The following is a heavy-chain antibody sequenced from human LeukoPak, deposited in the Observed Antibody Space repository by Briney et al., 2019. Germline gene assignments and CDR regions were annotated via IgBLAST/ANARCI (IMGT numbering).Heavy chain of an antibody. J-gene: IGHJ4*02. V-gene: IGHV3-23*01. Sequence: GGSLRLSCAASGFTFSSYAMSWVRQAPGKGLEWVSAISGSGGSTYYADSMKGRFTISRDNSKNTLYLQMNSLRAEDTAVYYCAKDLEWELSYFDYWGQGTLVTVSS. CDR2: ISGSGGST. CDR1: GFTFSSYA. CDR3: AKDLEWELSYFDY. D-gene: IGHD1-26*01.